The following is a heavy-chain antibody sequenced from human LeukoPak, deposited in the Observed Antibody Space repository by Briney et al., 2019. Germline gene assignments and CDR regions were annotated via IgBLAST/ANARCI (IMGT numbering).Heavy chain of an antibody. CDR1: GGSISSYY. D-gene: IGHD3-10*01. CDR3: ARRTRGGTFDY. V-gene: IGHV4-59*01. Sequence: SETLSLTCIVSGGSISSYYWSWIRQPPGKGLEWIGYIYYSGSTNYNPSLKSRVTISVDTSKNQFSLKLSSMTAADTAVYYCARRTRGGTFDYWGQGTLVTVSS. J-gene: IGHJ4*02. CDR2: IYYSGST.